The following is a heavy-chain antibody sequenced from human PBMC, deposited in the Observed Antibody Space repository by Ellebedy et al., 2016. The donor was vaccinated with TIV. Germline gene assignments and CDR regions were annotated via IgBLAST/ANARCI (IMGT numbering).Heavy chain of an antibody. J-gene: IGHJ4*02. CDR3: TGSTGWSGEGGF. D-gene: IGHD2-2*01. CDR1: GFNFISYS. V-gene: IGHV3-7*03. CDR2: IKQDGSDR. Sequence: GESLKISXAASGFNFISYSMKWVRQAPGKGLEWVANIKQDGSDRNYVDSVNGRFTISRDNAKSSLYLQMSSLRDEDTAVYYCTGSTGWSGEGGFWGQGTLVTVSS.